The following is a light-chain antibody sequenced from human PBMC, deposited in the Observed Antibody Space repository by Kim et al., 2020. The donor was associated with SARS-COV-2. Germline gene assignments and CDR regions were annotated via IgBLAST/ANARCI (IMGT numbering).Light chain of an antibody. J-gene: IGLJ3*02. CDR1: SSDVGAYNY. CDR2: EVT. CDR3: SSYAGSRSLRV. Sequence: QSALTQPPSASGSPGESVTISCTGTSSDVGAYNYVSWFQQYPGKAPKVIIYEVTRRPSGVPDRFSGSKSGNTASLTVSGLLPDDEADYYCSSYAGSRSLRVFGGGTQLTVL. V-gene: IGLV2-8*01.